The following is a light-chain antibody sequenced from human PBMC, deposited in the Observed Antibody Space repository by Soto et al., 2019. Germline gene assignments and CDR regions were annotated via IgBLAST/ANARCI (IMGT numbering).Light chain of an antibody. CDR3: HQTHTTPLT. Sequence: DIQMTQSPSTLSGSVGDRVTITCRASQTISSWLAWYQQKPGKAPKLLIYKASTLKSGVPSRFSGSGSGTEFTLTISSLQPDDFATYNCHQTHTTPLTFGGGTKVDIK. J-gene: IGKJ4*01. CDR1: QTISSW. V-gene: IGKV1-5*03. CDR2: KAS.